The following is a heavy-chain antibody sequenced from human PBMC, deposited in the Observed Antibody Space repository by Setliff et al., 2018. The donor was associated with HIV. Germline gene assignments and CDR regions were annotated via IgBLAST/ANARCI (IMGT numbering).Heavy chain of an antibody. CDR3: VKPHNPNWNDRSGFDI. J-gene: IGHJ3*02. D-gene: IGHD1-1*01. CDR2: ISNNGGST. CDR1: GFIFSAYT. Sequence: PGGSLRLSCSASGFIFSAYTMHWVRQAPGKGLEYVSAISNNGGSTYYIDLVKDRFIISRDNSKNTLYLQMTSLRVEDTAIYYCVKPHNPNWNDRSGFDIWGQGTMVTVSS. V-gene: IGHV3-64D*09.